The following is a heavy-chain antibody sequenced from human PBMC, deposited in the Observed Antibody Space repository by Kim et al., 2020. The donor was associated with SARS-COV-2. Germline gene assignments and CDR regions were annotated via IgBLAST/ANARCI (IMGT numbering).Heavy chain of an antibody. CDR1: GFTFSSYA. J-gene: IGHJ4*02. CDR3: ARDPPPSGYYDSSGYFF. V-gene: IGHV3-30-3*01. D-gene: IGHD3-22*01. CDR2: ISYDGSNK. Sequence: GGSLRLSCAASGFTFSSYAMHWVRQAPGKGLEWVAVISYDGSNKYYADSVKGRFTISRDNSKNTLYLQMNSLRAEDTAVYYCARDPPPSGYYDSSGYFFWGQGTLVTVSS.